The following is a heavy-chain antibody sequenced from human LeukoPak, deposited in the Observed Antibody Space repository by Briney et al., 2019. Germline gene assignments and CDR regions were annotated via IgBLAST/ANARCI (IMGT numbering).Heavy chain of an antibody. J-gene: IGHJ4*02. Sequence: GGSLRLSCAASGFTFSSYEMNWVRQAPGKGLEWVSYISSSSSTIYYADSVKGRFTISRDNAKNSLYLQMNSLRAEDTAVYYCAREGDNYYFDYWGQGTLVTVSS. V-gene: IGHV3-48*01. CDR1: GFTFSSYE. CDR2: ISSSSSTI. D-gene: IGHD3-16*01. CDR3: AREGDNYYFDY.